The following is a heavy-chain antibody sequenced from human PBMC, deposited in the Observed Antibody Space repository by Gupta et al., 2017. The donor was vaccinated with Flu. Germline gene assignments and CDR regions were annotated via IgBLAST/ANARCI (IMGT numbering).Heavy chain of an antibody. CDR3: ARGTSGYPSLGFDY. D-gene: IGHD3-22*01. V-gene: IGHV4-61*02. Sequence: QVQLQESGPGLVKPSQTLSLTCTVSGGSISSGSYYWSWIRQPAGKGLEWIGRIYTSGSTNYNPSLKSRVTISVDTSKNQFSLNLSSVTAADTAVYYCARGTSGYPSLGFDYWDQGTLVTVSS. CDR2: IYTSGST. J-gene: IGHJ4*02. CDR1: GGSISSGSYY.